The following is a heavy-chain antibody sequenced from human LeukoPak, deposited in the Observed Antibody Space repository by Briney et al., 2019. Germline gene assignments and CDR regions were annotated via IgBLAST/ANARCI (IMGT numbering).Heavy chain of an antibody. CDR2: IYYSGST. Sequence: AETLSLTCTVSGGSISGDHWNWIRQPPGKGLEWIGYIYYSGSTNYNPSLKSRVTISIDTSKNQFSLKLTSVTAADTAVYYCARRNDFGIWGQGTMVTVSS. CDR3: ARRNDFGI. V-gene: IGHV4-59*08. CDR1: GGSISGDH. J-gene: IGHJ3*02.